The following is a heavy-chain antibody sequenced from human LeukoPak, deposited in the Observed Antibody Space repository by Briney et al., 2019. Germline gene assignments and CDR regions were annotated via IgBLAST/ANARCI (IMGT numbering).Heavy chain of an antibody. D-gene: IGHD6-19*01. J-gene: IGHJ4*02. CDR2: ISGSGGST. CDR1: GFAFSNYA. CDR3: ANLYSSNYFDY. V-gene: IGHV3-23*01. Sequence: GGSLRLSCAASGFAFSNYAMSWVRQAPGKGLEWVSAISGSGGSTYYADSVKGRFTISRDNSKNTLYLQMNSLRAEDTAVYYCANLYSSNYFDYWGQGTLVTVSS.